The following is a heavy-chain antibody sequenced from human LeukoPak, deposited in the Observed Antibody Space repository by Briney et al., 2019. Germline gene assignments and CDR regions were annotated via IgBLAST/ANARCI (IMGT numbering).Heavy chain of an antibody. CDR1: GGSITQTNY. CDR3: ARLYSSSVDWFDP. CDR2: VNLQGST. D-gene: IGHD6-13*01. Sequence: ASETLSLTCDVSGGSITQTNYWTWVRQPPGKGLEWIGEVNLQGSTNYNPSLMGRVAISVDTSENHVSLQLTSVTAADTAVYYCARLYSSSVDWFDPWGQGTLVTVSS. V-gene: IGHV4-4*02. J-gene: IGHJ5*02.